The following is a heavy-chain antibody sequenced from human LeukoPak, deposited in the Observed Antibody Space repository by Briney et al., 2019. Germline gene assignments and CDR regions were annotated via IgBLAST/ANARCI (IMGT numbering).Heavy chain of an antibody. CDR1: GGSISSYY. Sequence: SETLSLTCTVSGGSISSYYWSWIRQPPGKGLEWIGYIYYSGSINYNPSLKSRVTISVDTSKNQFSLKLSSVTAADTAVYYCARGGALDVWGQGTTVTVSS. CDR3: ARGGALDV. V-gene: IGHV4-59*01. J-gene: IGHJ6*02. CDR2: IYYSGSI.